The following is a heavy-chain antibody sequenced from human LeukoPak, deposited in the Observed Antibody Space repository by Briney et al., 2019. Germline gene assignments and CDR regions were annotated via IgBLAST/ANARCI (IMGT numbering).Heavy chain of an antibody. Sequence: SVKVSCKASGGTFSSYAISWVRQAPGQGLEWMGGIIPIFGTANYAQKLQGRVAITTDESTSTAYMELSSLRSEDTAVYYCARSSSSWYEVVVYNWFDPWGQGTLVTVSS. CDR2: IIPIFGTA. D-gene: IGHD6-13*01. CDR3: ARSSSSWYEVVVYNWFDP. J-gene: IGHJ5*02. V-gene: IGHV1-69*05. CDR1: GGTFSSYA.